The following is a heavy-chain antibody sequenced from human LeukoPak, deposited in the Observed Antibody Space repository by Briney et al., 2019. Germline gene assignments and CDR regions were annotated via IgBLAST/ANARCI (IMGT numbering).Heavy chain of an antibody. CDR1: GFTFSNAW. V-gene: IGHV3-15*07. CDR2: IKSKTDGGTT. J-gene: IGHJ4*02. D-gene: IGHD1-7*01. Sequence: GGSLRLSCAASGFTFSNAWMNWVRQAPGKGLEWVGRIKSKTDGGTTDYAAPVKGRFTISRDDSKNTLYLQMSSLRAEDTAVYYCARDPGVNWNYSHDYWGQGTLVTVSS. CDR3: ARDPGVNWNYSHDY.